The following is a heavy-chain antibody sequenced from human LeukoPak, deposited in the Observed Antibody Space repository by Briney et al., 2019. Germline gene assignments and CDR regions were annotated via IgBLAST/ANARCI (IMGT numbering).Heavy chain of an antibody. Sequence: PSETLSLTCAVYGGSFSGYYWSWIRQPPGKGLEWIGEINHSGSTNYNPSLKSRVTISVDTSKNQFSLKLSSVTAADTAVYYCARDPPGYSFDYWGQGTLVTVSS. D-gene: IGHD2-15*01. J-gene: IGHJ4*02. CDR1: GGSFSGYY. CDR3: ARDPPGYSFDY. V-gene: IGHV4-34*01. CDR2: INHSGST.